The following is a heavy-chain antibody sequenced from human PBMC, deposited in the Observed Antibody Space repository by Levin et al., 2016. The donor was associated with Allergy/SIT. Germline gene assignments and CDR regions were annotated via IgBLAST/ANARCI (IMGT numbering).Heavy chain of an antibody. D-gene: IGHD3-16*01. Sequence: SQTLSLTCAIFGDSVSSNNVNWNWIRQSPSRGLEWLGRTYYRSRWYTDYAVSVKSRITLSADTSKNQFSLQLNSVTPEDTALYYCAREGEVGRRGLDYWGQGMLVTVSS. CDR1: GDSVSSNNVN. V-gene: IGHV6-1*01. J-gene: IGHJ4*02. CDR2: TYYRSRWYT. CDR3: AREGEVGRRGLDY.